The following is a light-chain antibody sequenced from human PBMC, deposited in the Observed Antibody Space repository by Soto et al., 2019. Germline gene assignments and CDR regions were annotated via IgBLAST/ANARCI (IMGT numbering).Light chain of an antibody. CDR2: GAS. J-gene: IGKJ2*01. Sequence: EIVLTQSPGTLSLSPGERATLSCRASQSFGSSYLAWYQQKPGQAPRLLIYGASSRATGIPDRFSGSGSGTDFTLTISRLEPEDFAVYYCQQYGSSYTFGQGTKLEIK. CDR1: QSFGSSY. CDR3: QQYGSSYT. V-gene: IGKV3-20*01.